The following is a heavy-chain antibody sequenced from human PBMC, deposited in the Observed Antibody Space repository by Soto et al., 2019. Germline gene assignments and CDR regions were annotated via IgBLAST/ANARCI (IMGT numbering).Heavy chain of an antibody. CDR2: MNPNSGNT. Sequence: ASVKVSCKASGYTFTSYDINWVRQATGEGLEWMGWMNPNSGNTGYAQKFQGRVTMTRNTSISTAYMELSSLRSEDTAVYYCARGHYDFWSGYCSRLYFDYWGQGTMMTV. CDR3: ARGHYDFWSGYCSRLYFDY. D-gene: IGHD3-3*01. J-gene: IGHJ4*02. CDR1: GYTFTSYD. V-gene: IGHV1-8*01.